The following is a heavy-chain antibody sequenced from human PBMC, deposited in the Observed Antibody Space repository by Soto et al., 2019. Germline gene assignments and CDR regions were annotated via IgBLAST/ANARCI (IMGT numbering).Heavy chain of an antibody. CDR1: GGSISSSSYY. CDR2: IYYSGST. CDR3: ARRRDGYNDFDY. V-gene: IGHV4-39*01. D-gene: IGHD5-12*01. J-gene: IGHJ4*02. Sequence: NPSETLSLTCTVSGGSISSSSYYWGWIRQPPGKGLEWIGSIYYSGSTYYNPSLKSRVTISVDTSKNQFSLKLSSVTAADTAVYYCARRRDGYNDFDYWGQGTLVTVSS.